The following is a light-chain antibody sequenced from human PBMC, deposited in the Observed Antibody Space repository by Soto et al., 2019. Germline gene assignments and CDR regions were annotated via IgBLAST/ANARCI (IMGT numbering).Light chain of an antibody. CDR1: ESISGRY. J-gene: IGKJ5*01. CDR3: QQYGSSPPIT. Sequence: EIVLTQSPGTLSLSPGERATLSCRASESISGRYLAWYQQKPGQAPRLLIYDASSRATGIPDRFSGSGSGTDFILTISRLEPEDYAVYYCQQYGSSPPITCGQGTRLEIK. CDR2: DAS. V-gene: IGKV3-20*01.